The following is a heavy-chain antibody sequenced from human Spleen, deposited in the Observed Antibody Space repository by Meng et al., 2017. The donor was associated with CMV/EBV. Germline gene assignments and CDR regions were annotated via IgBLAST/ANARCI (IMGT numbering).Heavy chain of an antibody. V-gene: IGHV3-23*01. CDR1: GINCNSYG. CDR3: AKFSAVGERLYYFDY. D-gene: IGHD1-1*01. Sequence: GINCNSYGMHWGRRAPGKGLEWVSASGATAGGTYYADSVKGRFTISRDNAKNTLYLKMNSLRAEDTAVYYCAKFSAVGERLYYFDYWGQGTLVTVSS. J-gene: IGHJ4*02. CDR2: SGATAGGT.